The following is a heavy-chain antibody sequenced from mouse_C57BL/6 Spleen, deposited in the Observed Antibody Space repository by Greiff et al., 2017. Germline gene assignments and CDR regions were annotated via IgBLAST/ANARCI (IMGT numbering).Heavy chain of an antibody. Sequence: DVKLVESEGGLVQPGSSMKLSCTASGFTFSDYYMAWVRQVPEKGLEWVANINYDGSSTYYLDSLQSRFIISRDNSKNMLYLHMSSLKSEDTATYYCARAREVYFDYWGQGTTLTVSS. J-gene: IGHJ2*01. V-gene: IGHV5-16*01. CDR2: INYDGSST. CDR3: ARAREVYFDY. CDR1: GFTFSDYY.